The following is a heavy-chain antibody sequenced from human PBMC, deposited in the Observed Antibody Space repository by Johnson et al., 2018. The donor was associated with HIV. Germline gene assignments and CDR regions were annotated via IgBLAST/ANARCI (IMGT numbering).Heavy chain of an antibody. V-gene: IGHV3-30*03. D-gene: IGHD3-10*01. J-gene: IGHJ3*01. CDR1: GLSFSNFG. CDR3: YCTEHLGAGSETKGTFDA. Sequence: QVQLVESGGGVVQPGKSLPLSCVGSGLSFSNFGIHWVRQAPGKGPEWVAVISFAGDLQTYAASVKGRFTISRENSKNTLYLQMTSLRQDDTAVYSCYCTEHLGAGSETKGTFDAWGQGTMVTVSS. CDR2: ISFAGDLQ.